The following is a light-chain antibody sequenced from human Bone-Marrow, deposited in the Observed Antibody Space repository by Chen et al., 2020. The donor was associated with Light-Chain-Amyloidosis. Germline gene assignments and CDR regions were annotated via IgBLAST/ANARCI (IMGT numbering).Light chain of an antibody. CDR1: NSDVGRNNL. CDR2: EGS. Sequence: QSALTQPASVSGSPGQSITISCTGTNSDVGRNNLVSWYKHPPGKAPKVKIYEGSKRPSGVSNRFSGSKSGTTASLTISGLQTEDEADYYCCSYAGGYTSVFGTGTKVTVL. CDR3: CSYAGGYTSV. J-gene: IGLJ1*01. V-gene: IGLV2-23*01.